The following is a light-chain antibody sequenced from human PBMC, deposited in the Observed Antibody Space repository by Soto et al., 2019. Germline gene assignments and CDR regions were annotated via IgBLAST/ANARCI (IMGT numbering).Light chain of an antibody. Sequence: EIVLTQSPGTVSLSPGERATLSCRASQSVSSRNLAWYRQKPGQAPSLLIFGASNRATGIPDRFSGSGSGTDFTLTISRLEPEDCAVYYCLRYGDSPPAYTCGQGTKLEI. V-gene: IGKV3-20*01. J-gene: IGKJ2*01. CDR3: LRYGDSPPAYT. CDR1: QSVSSRN. CDR2: GAS.